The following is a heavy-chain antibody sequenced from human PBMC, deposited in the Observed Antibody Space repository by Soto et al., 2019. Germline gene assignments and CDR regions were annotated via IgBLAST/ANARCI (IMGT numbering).Heavy chain of an antibody. V-gene: IGHV3-7*01. CDR1: GFTFSSYW. Sequence: GGSLRLSCAASGFTFSSYWMSWVRQAPGKGLEWVANIKQDGSEKYYVDSVKGRFTISRDNAKNSLYLQMNSLRAEDTAVYYCARAIENSGYDLFDYWGQGTLVTVSS. D-gene: IGHD5-12*01. J-gene: IGHJ4*02. CDR3: ARAIENSGYDLFDY. CDR2: IKQDGSEK.